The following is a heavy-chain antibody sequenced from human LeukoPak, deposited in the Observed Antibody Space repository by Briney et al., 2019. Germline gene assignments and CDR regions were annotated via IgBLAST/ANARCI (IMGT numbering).Heavy chain of an antibody. CDR1: GYTFTSFG. CDR2: ISAYNGNT. Sequence: ASVKVSCKASGYTFTSFGGRWVRQAPGQGLEWMGWISAYNGNTNYAQKLQGRVTMTTDTSTNTAYMELRSLRSDDTAVYYCARGYCSSTNCYRFDYWGQGTLVTVSS. D-gene: IGHD2-2*02. J-gene: IGHJ4*02. V-gene: IGHV1-18*01. CDR3: ARGYCSSTNCYRFDY.